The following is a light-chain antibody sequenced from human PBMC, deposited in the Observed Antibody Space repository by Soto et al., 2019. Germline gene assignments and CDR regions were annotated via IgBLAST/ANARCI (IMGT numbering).Light chain of an antibody. Sequence: AVQMTQSPSSLSASVGDIVTITCRAIQVIRNNLAWYQQKPGRAPRPLIFAASTLQIGVPSRFSGSGAGTDFTLTISSLQPEDFATYYCLQAYNYPRTFGQGTKV. CDR1: QVIRNN. CDR3: LQAYNYPRT. V-gene: IGKV1-6*01. CDR2: AAS. J-gene: IGKJ1*01.